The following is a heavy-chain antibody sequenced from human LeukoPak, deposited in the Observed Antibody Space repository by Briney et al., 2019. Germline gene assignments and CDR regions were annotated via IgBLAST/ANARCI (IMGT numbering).Heavy chain of an antibody. V-gene: IGHV4-34*01. CDR3: ARGGRGGYCSSTSCHRRILYNWFDP. CDR1: GGSFSGYY. D-gene: IGHD2-2*01. CDR2: INHSGRT. Sequence: PSETLSLTCAVYGGSFSGYYWSWIRHPPGKGREWIGEINHSGRTNYNPSLKSRVTISVDTSKNQFSLKLSSVTAADTAVYYCARGGRGGYCSSTSCHRRILYNWFDPWGQGTLVTVSS. J-gene: IGHJ5*02.